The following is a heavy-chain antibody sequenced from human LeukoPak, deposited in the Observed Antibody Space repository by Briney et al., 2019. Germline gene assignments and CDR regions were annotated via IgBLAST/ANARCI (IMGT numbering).Heavy chain of an antibody. CDR3: AKDRFAHTSQRPLAFDY. Sequence: GGSLRLSCAASGFTFSTYWMHWVRQAPGKGLVWVSRIKDDGSTIYADSVKDRFTISRDTSQKTLYLHVNSLRAEDTAVYYCAKDRFAHTSQRPLAFDYWGQGTLVTVSS. J-gene: IGHJ4*02. CDR1: GFTFSTYW. V-gene: IGHV3-74*01. CDR2: IKDDGST.